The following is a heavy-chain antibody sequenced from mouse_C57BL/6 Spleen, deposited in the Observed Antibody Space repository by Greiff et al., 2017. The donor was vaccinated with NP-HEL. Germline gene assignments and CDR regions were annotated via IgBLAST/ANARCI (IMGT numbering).Heavy chain of an antibody. V-gene: IGHV1-69*01. Sequence: QVQLQQPGAELVMPGASVKLSCKASGYTFTSYWMHWVKQRPGQGLEWIGEIDPSDSYTNYNQKFKGKSTLTVDKSSSTAYMQLSSLTSEDSAVYYCARDYYGSSQFDYWGQGTTLTVSS. CDR3: ARDYYGSSQFDY. J-gene: IGHJ2*01. CDR2: IDPSDSYT. D-gene: IGHD1-1*01. CDR1: GYTFTSYW.